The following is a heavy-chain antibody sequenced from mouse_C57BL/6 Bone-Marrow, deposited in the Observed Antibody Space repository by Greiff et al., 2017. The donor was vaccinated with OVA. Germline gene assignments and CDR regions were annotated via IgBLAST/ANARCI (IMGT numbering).Heavy chain of an antibody. D-gene: IGHD3-2*02. V-gene: IGHV1-54*01. CDR1: GYAFTNYL. CDR3: ARGDSSGPYYFDY. J-gene: IGHJ2*01. Sequence: VQGVESGAELVRPGTSVKVSCKASGYAFTNYLIEWVKQRPGQGLEWIGVINPGSGGTNYNEKFKGKATLTADKSSSTAYMQLSSLTSEDSAVYFCARGDSSGPYYFDYWGQGTTLTVSS. CDR2: INPGSGGT.